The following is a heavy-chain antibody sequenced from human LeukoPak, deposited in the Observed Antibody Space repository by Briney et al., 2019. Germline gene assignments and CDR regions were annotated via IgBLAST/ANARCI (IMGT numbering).Heavy chain of an antibody. CDR1: GGSISSGDYY. Sequence: SETLSLTCTVSGGSISSGDYYWSWIRQPPGKGLEWIGHIYYSGSTYYNPSLKSRVTISVDTSKNQFSLKLSSVTAADTAVYYCARGTAKYSSGNWFDPWGQGTLVTVSS. J-gene: IGHJ5*02. CDR3: ARGTAKYSSGNWFDP. CDR2: IYYSGST. V-gene: IGHV4-30-4*08. D-gene: IGHD6-25*01.